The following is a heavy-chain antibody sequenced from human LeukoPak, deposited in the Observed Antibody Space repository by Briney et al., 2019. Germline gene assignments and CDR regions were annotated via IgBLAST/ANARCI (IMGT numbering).Heavy chain of an antibody. CDR2: TSAYNGNT. D-gene: IGHD3-3*01. CDR3: ARAYFGVVIRSAGWFDP. V-gene: IGHV1-18*01. Sequence: ASVKVSCKASGYTFTSYGISWVRQAPGQGLEWMGWTSAYNGNTNYAQKLQGRVTMTTDTSTSTAYMELRSLRSDDTAVYYCARAYFGVVIRSAGWFDPWGQGTLVTVSS. CDR1: GYTFTSYG. J-gene: IGHJ5*02.